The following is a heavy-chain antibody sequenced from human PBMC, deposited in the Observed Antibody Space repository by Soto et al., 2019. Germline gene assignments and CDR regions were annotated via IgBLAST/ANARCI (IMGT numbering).Heavy chain of an antibody. V-gene: IGHV4-39*01. CDR3: ARLQLEPYFCMDV. CDR2: IYYSGST. CDR1: GGSISSSSYY. J-gene: IGHJ6*02. D-gene: IGHD1-1*01. Sequence: SETLSLTCTVSGGSISSSSYYWGWIRQPPGKGLEWIGSIYYSGSTYYNPSLKSRVTISVDTSKNQFSLKLSSVTAADTAVYYCARLQLEPYFCMDVWGQGTTVTVSS.